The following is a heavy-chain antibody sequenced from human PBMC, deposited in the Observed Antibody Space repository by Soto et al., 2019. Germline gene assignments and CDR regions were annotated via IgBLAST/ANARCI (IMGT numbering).Heavy chain of an antibody. Sequence: SETLSVTCTVSGGSVSNSNYYWGWIRQSPGKGLEWIGSVYYRGRSYSKSSVKSRVTISVDTSKNQFSLNLNSVTASDTAVYYCVSQRTSVLTQAYFDYWGPGALVTVSS. V-gene: IGHV4-39*01. CDR2: VYYRGRS. CDR1: GGSVSNSNYY. J-gene: IGHJ4*02. D-gene: IGHD2-8*01. CDR3: VSQRTSVLTQAYFDY.